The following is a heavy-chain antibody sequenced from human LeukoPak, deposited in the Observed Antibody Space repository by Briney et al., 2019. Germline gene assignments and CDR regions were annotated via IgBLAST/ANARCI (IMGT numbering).Heavy chain of an antibody. Sequence: ASVKVSCKASGYTFTSYAMHWVRQAPGQRLEWMGWINAGNGNTKYSQKFQGRVTITRDTSASTAYMELSSLRSEDTAVYYCAREYRGLAVSLQEVYNWFDPWGQGTLVTVSS. V-gene: IGHV1-3*01. D-gene: IGHD6-19*01. CDR1: GYTFTSYA. J-gene: IGHJ5*02. CDR3: AREYRGLAVSLQEVYNWFDP. CDR2: INAGNGNT.